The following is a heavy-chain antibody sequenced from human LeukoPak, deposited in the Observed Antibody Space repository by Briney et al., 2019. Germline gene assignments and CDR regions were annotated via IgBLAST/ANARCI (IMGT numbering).Heavy chain of an antibody. V-gene: IGHV4-4*02. D-gene: IGHD1-26*01. CDR2: IYHSGST. J-gene: IGHJ3*02. CDR1: GGSISSGIW. CDR3: ARKPTTSDAFDM. Sequence: SETLSLTCGVSGGSISSGIWWSWVRQPPGKGLEWIGEIYHSGSTNYNPSLKSRGTISVDKSKSQSSLKLISVTAADTAIYYCARKPTTSDAFDMWGQGTMVTVSS.